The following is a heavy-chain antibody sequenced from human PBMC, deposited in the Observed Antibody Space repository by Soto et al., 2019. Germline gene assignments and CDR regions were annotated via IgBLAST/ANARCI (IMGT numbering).Heavy chain of an antibody. J-gene: IGHJ6*03. CDR3: ARGGGQQQTYYYYMDV. D-gene: IGHD6-13*01. CDR1: GYTFTSYY. CDR2: INPSGGST. Sequence: ASVKVSCKASGYTFTSYYMHWVRQAPGQGLEWMGIINPSGGSTSYAQKFQGRVTMTRDTSTSTVYMELSSLRSEDTAVYYCARGGGQQQTYYYYMDVWGKGTTVTVSS. V-gene: IGHV1-46*03.